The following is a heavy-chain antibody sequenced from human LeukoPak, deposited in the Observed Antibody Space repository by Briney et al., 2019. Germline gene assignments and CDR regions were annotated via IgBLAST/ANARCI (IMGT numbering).Heavy chain of an antibody. CDR1: GDSVSSNSAA. CDR3: VRDLGPGRAFWFDP. V-gene: IGHV6-1*01. D-gene: IGHD3-10*01. Sequence: SQTLSLTCAISGDSVSSNSAAWNWIRQSPSRGLEWLGRTYYRSRWYTDYAIFVESRITINRDTSRNQFSLQLNSVTSEDTAVYYCVRDLGPGRAFWFDPWGQGTLVTVSS. CDR2: TYYRSRWYT. J-gene: IGHJ5*02.